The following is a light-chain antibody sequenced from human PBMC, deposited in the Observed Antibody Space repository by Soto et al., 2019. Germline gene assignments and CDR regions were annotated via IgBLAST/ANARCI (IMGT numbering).Light chain of an antibody. CDR3: ATWDDSLDGWV. CDR2: RNS. V-gene: IGLV1-44*01. J-gene: IGLJ3*02. CDR1: SSNIGNNA. Sequence: QSVLTQPPSASGSPGQRVIISCSGSSSNIGNNAVNCYQHLPGTSPKLLIYRNSQRPSGVPDRFSGSKSVTSASLAISGLQSEDETDYYCATWDDSLDGWVFGGGTKLTVL.